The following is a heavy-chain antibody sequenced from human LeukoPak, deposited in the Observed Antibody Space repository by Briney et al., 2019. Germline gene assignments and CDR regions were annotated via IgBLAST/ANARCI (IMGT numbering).Heavy chain of an antibody. D-gene: IGHD3-10*01. J-gene: IGHJ6*04. V-gene: IGHV4-34*01. CDR1: GGSFSGYY. CDR3: ASGVRGSYYYYGMDV. Sequence: SETLSLTCAVYGGSFSGYYWSWIRQPPGKGLEWIGETNHSGSTNYNPSLKSRVTISVDTSKNQFSLKLSSVIAADTAVYYCASGVRGSYYYYGMDVWGKGTTVTVSS. CDR2: TNHSGST.